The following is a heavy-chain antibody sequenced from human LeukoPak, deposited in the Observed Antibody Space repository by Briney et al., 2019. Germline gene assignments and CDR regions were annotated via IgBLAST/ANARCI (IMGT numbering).Heavy chain of an antibody. Sequence: GGSLRLSCAASGFTFSSYAMHWVRQAPGKGLEWVAVISYDGSNKYYADSVKGRLTISRDNSKNTLYLQMSSLRAEDTAVYYCARVSTGYSGYDSDFDYWGQGTLVTVSS. J-gene: IGHJ4*02. V-gene: IGHV3-30-3*01. CDR2: ISYDGSNK. CDR3: ARVSTGYSGYDSDFDY. D-gene: IGHD5-12*01. CDR1: GFTFSSYA.